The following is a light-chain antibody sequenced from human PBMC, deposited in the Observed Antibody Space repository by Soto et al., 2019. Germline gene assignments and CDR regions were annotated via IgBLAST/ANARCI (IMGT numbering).Light chain of an antibody. J-gene: IGKJ1*01. CDR1: QSVSSSY. CDR2: GAS. Sequence: EIVLTQSPATLSVSQGERATLSCRASQSVSSSYLAWYQQKPGQAPRFLIYGASSRATGIPDRFSGSGSGTDFTLTISRLEPEDFAVYYCQQYGSSPTTFGQGTKVDIK. CDR3: QQYGSSPTT. V-gene: IGKV3-20*01.